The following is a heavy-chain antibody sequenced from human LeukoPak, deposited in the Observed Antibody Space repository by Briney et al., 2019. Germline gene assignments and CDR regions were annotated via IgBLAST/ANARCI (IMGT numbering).Heavy chain of an antibody. V-gene: IGHV1-2*02. CDR3: ARGSYSSSWYVVY. D-gene: IGHD6-13*01. CDR2: INPNSGGT. Sequence: VASVKVSCKASGYTFTGYYMHWVRQAPGQGLEWMGWINPNSGGTNYAQKFQGRVTMTRDTSISTAYMELSRLRSDDTAVYYCARGSYSSSWYVVYWGQGTLVTVSS. CDR1: GYTFTGYY. J-gene: IGHJ4*02.